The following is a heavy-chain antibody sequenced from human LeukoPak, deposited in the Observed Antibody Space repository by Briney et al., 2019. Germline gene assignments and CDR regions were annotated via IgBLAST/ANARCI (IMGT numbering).Heavy chain of an antibody. V-gene: IGHV3-23*01. Sequence: GGSLRLSCAASGFTFSSYAMSWVRQAPGKGLEWVSAISGSGGSTYYADSVKGRFTISRDNSKNTLYLQMNSLRAEDTAVYYCARDRRYDYVWGSYRNDAFDIWGQGTMVTVSS. CDR3: ARDRRYDYVWGSYRNDAFDI. CDR2: ISGSGGST. J-gene: IGHJ3*02. D-gene: IGHD3-16*02. CDR1: GFTFSSYA.